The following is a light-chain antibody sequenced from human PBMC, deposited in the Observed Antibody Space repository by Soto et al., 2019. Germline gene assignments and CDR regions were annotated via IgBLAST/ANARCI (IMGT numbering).Light chain of an antibody. V-gene: IGLV2-14*01. J-gene: IGLJ1*01. Sequence: QSVLTQLASVSGSPRQSLTIFCTGTSSDVGGYNYVSWYQQHPGKAPKLMIYDVSNRPSGVSNRFSGSKSGNTASLTISGLQAEDEDDYYCSSYTSNSTGVFGTGTEVTV. CDR2: DVS. CDR1: SSDVGGYNY. CDR3: SSYTSNSTGV.